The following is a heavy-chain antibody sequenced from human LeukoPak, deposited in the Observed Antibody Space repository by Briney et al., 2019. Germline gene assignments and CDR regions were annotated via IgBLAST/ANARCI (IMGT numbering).Heavy chain of an antibody. J-gene: IGHJ6*02. D-gene: IGHD5-18*01. CDR2: INPSGGST. CDR3: ARDLLIGPSTAMATDVGMDV. Sequence: ASVKVSCKASGYTFTSYAIHWVRQAPGQGLEWMGIINPSGGSTSYAQKFQGRVTMTRDTSTSTVYMELSSLRSEDTAVYYCARDLLIGPSTAMATDVGMDVWGQGTTVTVSS. CDR1: GYTFTSYA. V-gene: IGHV1-46*01.